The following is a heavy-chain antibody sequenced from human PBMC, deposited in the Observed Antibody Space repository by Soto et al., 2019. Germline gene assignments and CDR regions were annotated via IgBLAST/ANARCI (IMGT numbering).Heavy chain of an antibody. V-gene: IGHV3-30*18. CDR3: AKEVWSGPMDV. CDR2: ISYDGSNK. J-gene: IGHJ6*02. Sequence: QVQLVDSGGGVVQPGRSLRLSCAASGFTFSSYGMHWVRQAPGKGLEWVAVISYDGSNKNYADSVKGRFTISRDNSKNTQYLQMNSLRAEDTAVYYCAKEVWSGPMDVWGQGTTVTVSS. CDR1: GFTFSSYG. D-gene: IGHD3-3*01.